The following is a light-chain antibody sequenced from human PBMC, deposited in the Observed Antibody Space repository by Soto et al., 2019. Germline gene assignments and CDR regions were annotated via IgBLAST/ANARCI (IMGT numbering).Light chain of an antibody. CDR1: XXDVGGYNY. J-gene: IGLJ2*01. Sequence: QSVLTQPRSVSGSPGQSVTISCTGTXXDVGGYNYVSWYQQHPGKAPKLMIYDVSKRPSGVPDRFSGSKSGNTASLTISGLQAEDEADYYCCSYAGSYTFVFGGGTKLTVL. CDR3: CSYAGSYTFV. CDR2: DVS. V-gene: IGLV2-11*01.